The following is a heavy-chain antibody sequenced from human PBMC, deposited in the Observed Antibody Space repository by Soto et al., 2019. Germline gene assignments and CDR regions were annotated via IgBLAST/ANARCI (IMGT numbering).Heavy chain of an antibody. CDR3: AREKIVVVPAASSYFDS. Sequence: EVQLVESGGGLVQPGGSLRLSCAASGFTVSINYMSWVRQAPGKGLEWVSVIYSGGSTYYAESVKGRFTISRDNSKNTLYLQMNSLRAEDTAVYYCAREKIVVVPAASSYFDSWGQGTLVTVSS. CDR1: GFTVSINY. V-gene: IGHV3-66*01. D-gene: IGHD2-2*01. CDR2: IYSGGST. J-gene: IGHJ4*02.